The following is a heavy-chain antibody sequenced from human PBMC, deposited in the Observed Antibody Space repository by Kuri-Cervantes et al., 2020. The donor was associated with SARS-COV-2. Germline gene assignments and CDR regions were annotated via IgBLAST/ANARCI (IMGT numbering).Heavy chain of an antibody. J-gene: IGHJ6*02. CDR1: GFTFSSYA. CDR3: AREYGSGSYFPDYYYGMDV. V-gene: IGHV3-30*01. Sequence: GGSLRLSCAASGFTFSSYAMHWVRQAPGKGLEWVAVISYDGSNKYYADSVKGRFTISRDNSKNTLYLQMNSLRAEDTAVYYCAREYGSGSYFPDYYYGMDVWGQGTTVTVSS. CDR2: ISYDGSNK. D-gene: IGHD3-10*01.